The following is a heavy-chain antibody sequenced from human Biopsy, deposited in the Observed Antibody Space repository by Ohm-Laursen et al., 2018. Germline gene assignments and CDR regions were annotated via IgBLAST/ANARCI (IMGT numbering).Heavy chain of an antibody. D-gene: IGHD1-26*01. CDR3: ARHAPSYSGSYWRYFDL. Sequence: SETLSLTCTVSGGSISSYYWSWIRQPPGKGLECIGNIYYTGSTNYNPSLKSRVTISVDTSMNHLSLRLTSATAADTAVYYCARHAPSYSGSYWRYFDLWGRGTLVTVSS. V-gene: IGHV4-59*08. J-gene: IGHJ2*01. CDR1: GGSISSYY. CDR2: IYYTGST.